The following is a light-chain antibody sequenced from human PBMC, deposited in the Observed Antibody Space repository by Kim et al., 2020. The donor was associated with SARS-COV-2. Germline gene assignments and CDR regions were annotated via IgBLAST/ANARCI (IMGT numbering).Light chain of an antibody. CDR1: QDIRND. J-gene: IGKJ5*01. V-gene: IGKV1-17*01. CDR2: GAS. Sequence: AFWGDRATITCRASQDIRNDLGWYQQNPGSAPKRLIYGASSLQSGVPSRFSGSGSGTEFTLPISSVQPEDFATYFCLQHSTYPITFGQGTRLEIK. CDR3: LQHSTYPIT.